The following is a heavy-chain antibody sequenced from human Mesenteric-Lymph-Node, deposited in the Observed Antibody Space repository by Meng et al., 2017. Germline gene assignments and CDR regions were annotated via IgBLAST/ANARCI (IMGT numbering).Heavy chain of an antibody. CDR3: ATGLSGGNDVGY. D-gene: IGHD4-23*01. Sequence: EVHLVESGGGPVQPGGSLRLSCAASGFTLSDHYMDWVRQAPGKGLEWVGRSRDKSRSYTTEYAASVKGRFTISRDDSQNSLFLQMNSLKTEDTAVYYCATGLSGGNDVGYWGQGTLVTVSS. J-gene: IGHJ4*02. CDR2: SRDKSRSYTT. V-gene: IGHV3-72*01. CDR1: GFTLSDHY.